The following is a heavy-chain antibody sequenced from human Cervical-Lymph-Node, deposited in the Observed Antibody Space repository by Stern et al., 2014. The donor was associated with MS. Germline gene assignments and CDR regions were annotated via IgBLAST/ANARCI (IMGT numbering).Heavy chain of an antibody. V-gene: IGHV4-31*03. D-gene: IGHD5-12*01. Sequence: VQLVESGPGLVKPSQTLSLTCTVSGGSISSGGYYWSWIRQHPGKGLEWIGYIYYSGSTYYNPSLKSRVTISVDTSKNQFSLKLSSVTAADTAVYYCARWGLEATNFDYWGQGTLVTVSS. CDR1: GGSISSGGYY. CDR2: IYYSGST. CDR3: ARWGLEATNFDY. J-gene: IGHJ4*02.